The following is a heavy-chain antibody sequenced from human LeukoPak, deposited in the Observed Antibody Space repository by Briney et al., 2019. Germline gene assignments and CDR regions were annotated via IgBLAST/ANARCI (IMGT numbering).Heavy chain of an antibody. CDR3: ARGCGGDCYSPRGYYYYYGMDV. V-gene: IGHV4-59*01. Sequence: SETLSLTCTVSGGSTRSYYWSWIRQPPGKGLEWIGYIYDSGSTNYNPSLKSRVTISVDTSKNQFSLKLSSVTAADTAVYYCARGCGGDCYSPRGYYYYYGMDVWGQGTTVTVSS. CDR2: IYDSGST. D-gene: IGHD2-21*02. CDR1: GGSTRSYY. J-gene: IGHJ6*02.